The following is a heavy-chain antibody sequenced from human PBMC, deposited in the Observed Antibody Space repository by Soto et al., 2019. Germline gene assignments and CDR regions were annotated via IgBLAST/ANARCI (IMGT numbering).Heavy chain of an antibody. Sequence: ASVKVSCKASGYTFTGYYMHLVRQAPGQGLEWMGWINPNSGGTNYAQKFQGRVTMTRDTSISTAYMELSRLRSDDTAVYYCARDVYLWEQLGDYWGQGTLVTVSS. CDR3: ARDVYLWEQLGDY. V-gene: IGHV1-2*02. CDR2: INPNSGGT. D-gene: IGHD3-16*01. CDR1: GYTFTGYY. J-gene: IGHJ4*02.